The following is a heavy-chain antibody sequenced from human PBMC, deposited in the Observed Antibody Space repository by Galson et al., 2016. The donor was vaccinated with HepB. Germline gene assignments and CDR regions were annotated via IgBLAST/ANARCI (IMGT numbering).Heavy chain of an antibody. V-gene: IGHV1-46*02. J-gene: IGHJ4*02. CDR1: EYTFNRYY. Sequence: SVKVSCKASEYTFNRYYIHWVRQAPGQGLEWMGMINLSAGSTRYAQEIQGRVTMTRNTSTTTVYMELSSLKSDDTAVYYCASGQLPPTNYCFAYWGQGALVTVSS. D-gene: IGHD2-8*01. CDR2: INLSAGST. CDR3: ASGQLPPTNYCFAY.